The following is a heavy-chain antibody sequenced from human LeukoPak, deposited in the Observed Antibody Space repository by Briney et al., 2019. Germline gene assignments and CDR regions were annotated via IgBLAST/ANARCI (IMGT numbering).Heavy chain of an antibody. CDR3: ARRVFSGWGYYFDY. D-gene: IGHD6-19*01. CDR1: GYTFTVYY. Sequence: ASVKVSCKASGYTFTVYYMHWVRQAPGQGLEWVGWINPKSGGTNYAQKFQGRVTLTSDTSITTVYMELSRLRSGDTAVYYCARRVFSGWGYYFDYWGQGTLVTVSS. CDR2: INPKSGGT. V-gene: IGHV1-2*02. J-gene: IGHJ4*02.